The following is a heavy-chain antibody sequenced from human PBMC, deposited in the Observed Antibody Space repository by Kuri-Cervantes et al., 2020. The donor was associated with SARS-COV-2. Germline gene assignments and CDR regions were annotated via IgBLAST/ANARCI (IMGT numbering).Heavy chain of an antibody. J-gene: IGHJ5*02. CDR1: AFIFSSCG. CDR2: FWYDGGKK. D-gene: IGHD6-13*01. CDR3: AIIAAAGGWGFDP. Sequence: GESLKISCAASAFIFSSCGVHWVRQAPGKGLEWEAVFWYDGGKKYYGDSVKGRFTISRDNAKNTLYLQMNSLRAEDTAVYYCAIIAAAGGWGFDPWGQGTLVTVSS. V-gene: IGHV3-33*03.